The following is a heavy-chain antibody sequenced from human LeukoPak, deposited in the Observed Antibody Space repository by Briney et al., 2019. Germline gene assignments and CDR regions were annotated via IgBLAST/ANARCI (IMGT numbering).Heavy chain of an antibody. Sequence: ASVKVSCKASGYTFTVYYMHWVRQAPGQGLEWMGRINPNSGGTNYAQKFQGRVTMTRDTSISTAYMELSRLRSDDTAVYYCAREMLGHCSGGSCAFDPWGQGTLVTVSS. CDR2: INPNSGGT. CDR3: AREMLGHCSGGSCAFDP. V-gene: IGHV1-2*06. CDR1: GYTFTVYY. J-gene: IGHJ5*02. D-gene: IGHD2-15*01.